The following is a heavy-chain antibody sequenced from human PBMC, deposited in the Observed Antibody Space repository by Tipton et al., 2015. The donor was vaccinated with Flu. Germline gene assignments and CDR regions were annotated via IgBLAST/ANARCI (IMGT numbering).Heavy chain of an antibody. CDR3: ARDLRGYSGYTGGDAFDL. CDR2: ISTSGST. Sequence: TLSLTCTVSGGSVTSSYWSWIRQPAGKGLEWIGRISTSGSTNYNASLESRVTMSRDTSKNHFSLRLSSATAADTALYYCARDLRGYSGYTGGDAFDLWGPGIMATVSS. CDR1: GGSVTSSY. D-gene: IGHD5-12*01. V-gene: IGHV4-4*07. J-gene: IGHJ3*01.